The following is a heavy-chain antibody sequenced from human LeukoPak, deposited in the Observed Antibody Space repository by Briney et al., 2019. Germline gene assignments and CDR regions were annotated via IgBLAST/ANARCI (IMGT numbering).Heavy chain of an antibody. Sequence: GASVKVSCKASGYTFTGYYMHWVRQAPGQGLEWMGWMNPNSGNTGYAQKFQGRVTMTRNTSISTAYMELSSLRSEDTAVYYCARGGYSSWGQGTLVTVSS. CDR1: GYTFTGYY. CDR2: MNPNSGNT. V-gene: IGHV1-8*02. CDR3: ARGGYSS. D-gene: IGHD5-18*01. J-gene: IGHJ4*02.